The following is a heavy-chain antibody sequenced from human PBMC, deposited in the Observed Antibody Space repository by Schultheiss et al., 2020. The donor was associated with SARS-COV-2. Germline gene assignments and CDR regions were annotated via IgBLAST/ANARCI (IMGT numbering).Heavy chain of an antibody. Sequence: GGSLRLSCAASGFTFSSYSMNWVRQAPGKGLEWVSSISSSSSYIYYADSVKGRFTISRDNAKNSLYLQMNSLRAEDTAVYYCAKGVSSLGWYGGFDYWGQGTLVTVSS. J-gene: IGHJ4*02. CDR2: ISSSSSYI. CDR3: AKGVSSLGWYGGFDY. CDR1: GFTFSSYS. D-gene: IGHD6-19*01. V-gene: IGHV3-21*04.